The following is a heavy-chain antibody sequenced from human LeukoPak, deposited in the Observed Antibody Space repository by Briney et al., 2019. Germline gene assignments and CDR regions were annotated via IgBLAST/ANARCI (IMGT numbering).Heavy chain of an antibody. D-gene: IGHD3-16*02. CDR1: GFTFSSYS. CDR2: ISSSSSTI. V-gene: IGHV3-48*01. Sequence: GGSLRLSCAASGFTFSSYSMNWVRQAPGKGLEWVSYISSSSSTIYYADSVKGRFTISRDDSKNTLYLQMNSLKTEDTAVYYCTTGPYDYVWGSYRLLDYWGQGTLVTVSS. CDR3: TTGPYDYVWGSYRLLDY. J-gene: IGHJ4*02.